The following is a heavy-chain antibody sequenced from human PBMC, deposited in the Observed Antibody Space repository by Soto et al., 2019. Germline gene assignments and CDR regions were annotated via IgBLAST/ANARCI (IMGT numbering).Heavy chain of an antibody. V-gene: IGHV4-31*03. Sequence: QVQLQESGQGLVKPSQTLSLTCTVSGGSIRNDNFYWSYLRQRPGTGLEWIGYISYSGYTYYHPPLTSRVIICDDPSNNKCSLILSSVTAADTAVYYCARDSEGTVTGRGAFATWGRGTLVTVSS. CDR2: ISYSGYT. J-gene: IGHJ3*01. D-gene: IGHD6-19*01. CDR1: GGSIRNDNFY. CDR3: ARDSEGTVTGRGAFAT.